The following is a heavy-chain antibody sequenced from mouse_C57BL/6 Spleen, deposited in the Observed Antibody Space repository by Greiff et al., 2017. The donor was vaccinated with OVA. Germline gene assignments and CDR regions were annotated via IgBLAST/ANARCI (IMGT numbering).Heavy chain of an antibody. Sequence: VQLQQPGAELVRPGTSVKLSCKASGYTFTSYWMHWVKQRPGQGLEWIGVIDPSDSYTNYNQKFKGKATLTVDTSSSTAYMQLSSLTSEDSAVYYCARSYYGSHYARDYWGQGTSVTVSS. V-gene: IGHV1-59*01. D-gene: IGHD1-1*01. CDR1: GYTFTSYW. J-gene: IGHJ4*01. CDR3: ARSYYGSHYARDY. CDR2: IDPSDSYT.